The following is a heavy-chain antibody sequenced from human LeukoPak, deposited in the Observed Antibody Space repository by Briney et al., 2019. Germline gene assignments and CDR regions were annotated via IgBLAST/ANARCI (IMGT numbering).Heavy chain of an antibody. CDR2: ISGGGVTT. J-gene: IGHJ4*02. V-gene: IGHV3-23*01. CDR1: GFTSIAYA. D-gene: IGHD1-14*01. CDR3: AREEPNVGGDFDY. Sequence: GGSLRLSCVGSGFTSIAYALTWARQAPGKGLEWVSGISGGGVTTYYADSVKGRFTISRDNSKNTLYLQMNSLRAEDTAVYYCAREEPNVGGDFDYWGQGTLVTVSS.